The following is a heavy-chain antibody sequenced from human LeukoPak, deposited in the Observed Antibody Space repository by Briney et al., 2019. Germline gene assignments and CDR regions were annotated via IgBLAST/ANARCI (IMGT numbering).Heavy chain of an antibody. D-gene: IGHD1-26*01. CDR3: ARLGHSVTYYVDHYYFEY. J-gene: IGHJ4*02. CDR1: GGSISSSTYY. V-gene: IGHV4-39*01. CDR2: VYYSGST. Sequence: SETLSLTCTVSGGSISSSTYYWAWIRQPPGKGLEWIGTVYYSGSTYYSPSLKSRVTISVDTSNNQFSLKLSFVTATDTAVYYCARLGHSVTYYVDHYYFEYWGQGTLVTVSS.